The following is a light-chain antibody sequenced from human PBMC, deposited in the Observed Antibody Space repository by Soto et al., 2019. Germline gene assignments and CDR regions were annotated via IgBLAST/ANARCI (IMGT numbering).Light chain of an antibody. CDR2: GAS. V-gene: IGKV3-20*01. CDR1: QSVSSSY. CDR3: QQYGNSPIT. Sequence: EIVLTQSPGTLSLSPGERATLSCRASQSVSSSYLAWSQRKPGQAPRLLIYGASTRATGIPDSFSASGSGTAFTLTISRLEPEDSAVYYCQQYGNSPITFGQGTRLEIK. J-gene: IGKJ5*01.